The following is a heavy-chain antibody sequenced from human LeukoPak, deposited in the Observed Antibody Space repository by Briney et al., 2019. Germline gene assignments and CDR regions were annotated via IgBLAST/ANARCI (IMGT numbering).Heavy chain of an antibody. CDR2: IIPIFGTA. V-gene: IGHV1-69*05. J-gene: IGHJ6*03. D-gene: IGHD6-13*01. CDR3: ARARKAAAVSSRYYYYYMDV. Sequence: VKVSCKASGGNFYSYAISWVRPAPGQGLGWVGGIIPIFGTANYAQKFQGRATITTDESTSTAYMELSSLRSEDTAVYYCARARKAAAVSSRYYYYYMDVWGKGTTVTVSS. CDR1: GGNFYSYA.